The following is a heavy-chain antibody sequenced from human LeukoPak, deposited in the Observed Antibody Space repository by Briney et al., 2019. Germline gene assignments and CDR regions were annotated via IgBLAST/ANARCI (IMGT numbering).Heavy chain of an antibody. D-gene: IGHD5-12*01. Sequence: ASVKVSCKASGYTFTSYYMHWVRRAPGQGLEWMGIINPSGGSTSYAQKFQGRVTMTRDMSTSTVYMELSSLRSEDTAVYYCARDRHMSGYSGYDYGYWGQGTLVTVSS. CDR1: GYTFTSYY. V-gene: IGHV1-46*01. J-gene: IGHJ4*02. CDR2: INPSGGST. CDR3: ARDRHMSGYSGYDYGY.